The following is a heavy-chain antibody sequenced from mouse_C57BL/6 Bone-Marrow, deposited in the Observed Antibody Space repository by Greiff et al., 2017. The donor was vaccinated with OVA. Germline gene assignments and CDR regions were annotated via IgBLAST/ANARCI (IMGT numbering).Heavy chain of an antibody. CDR1: GYTFTSYW. D-gene: IGHD2-5*01. Sequence: QVQLQLPGAGLVMPGPSVKLSCNSSGYTFTSYWMHWVKQRPGQGLELIGEIDLSDSYANYYQKLNRKSTLTVDKSSSTVYMQLSSQTSEDSADYYCARSHSYYSNYVGDWGQGTTLTVSS. J-gene: IGHJ2*01. CDR3: ARSHSYYSNYVGD. CDR2: IDLSDSYA. V-gene: IGHV1-69*01.